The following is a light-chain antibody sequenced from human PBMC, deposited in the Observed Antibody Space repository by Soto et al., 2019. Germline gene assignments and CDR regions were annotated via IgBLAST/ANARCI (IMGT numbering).Light chain of an antibody. Sequence: EIVLTQSPGTLSLSPGERATLSCRASQSVSSSYLAWYQQKPGQAPRLLIYGASSRATGFPDRFSGSGSGTDFTLTISRLEPEDFAVYYCQQYGSSLTWTFGQGTKVE. CDR3: QQYGSSLTWT. V-gene: IGKV3-20*01. CDR2: GAS. J-gene: IGKJ1*01. CDR1: QSVSSSY.